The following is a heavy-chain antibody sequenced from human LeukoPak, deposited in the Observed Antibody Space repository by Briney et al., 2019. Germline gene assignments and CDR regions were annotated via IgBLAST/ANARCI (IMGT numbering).Heavy chain of an antibody. CDR3: ARAVRGYCSSTSCDLQQSYYYYYMDV. CDR2: ISSSSSYI. J-gene: IGHJ6*03. V-gene: IGHV3-21*01. Sequence: GGSLRLSCAASGFTFSSYSMNWARQAPGKGLEWVSSISSSSSYIYYADSVKGRFTISRDNAKNSLYLQMNSLRAEDTAVYYCARAVRGYCSSTSCDLQQSYYYYYMDVWGKGTTVTVSS. D-gene: IGHD2-2*01. CDR1: GFTFSSYS.